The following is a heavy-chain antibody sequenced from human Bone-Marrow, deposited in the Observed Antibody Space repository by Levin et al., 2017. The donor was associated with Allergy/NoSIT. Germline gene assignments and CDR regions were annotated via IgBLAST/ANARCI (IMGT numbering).Heavy chain of an antibody. CDR1: GGSISSGGYY. CDR2: IYYSGST. CDR3: ARAEVRYCSGGSCYPLDYFDY. Sequence: PSETLSLTCTVSGGSISSGGYYWSWIRQHPGKGLEWIGYIYYSGSTYYNPSLKSRVTISVDTSKNQFSLKLSSVTAADTAVYYCARAEVRYCSGGSCYPLDYFDYWGQGTLVTVSS. J-gene: IGHJ4*02. D-gene: IGHD2-15*01. V-gene: IGHV4-31*03.